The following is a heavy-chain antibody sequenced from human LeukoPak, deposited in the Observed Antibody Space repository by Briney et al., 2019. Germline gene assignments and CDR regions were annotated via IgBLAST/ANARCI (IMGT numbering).Heavy chain of an antibody. CDR2: IKQDGSEK. CDR1: GSTFSSYW. CDR3: ARISPERGYSYGPLDNYFDY. D-gene: IGHD5-18*01. Sequence: PGGSLRLSCAASGSTFSSYWMTWVRQAPGKGLEWVANIKQDGSEKYYVDSVKGRFTISRDNAKNSLYLQMNSLRAEDTAVYYCARISPERGYSYGPLDNYFDYWGQGTLVTVSS. J-gene: IGHJ4*02. V-gene: IGHV3-7*01.